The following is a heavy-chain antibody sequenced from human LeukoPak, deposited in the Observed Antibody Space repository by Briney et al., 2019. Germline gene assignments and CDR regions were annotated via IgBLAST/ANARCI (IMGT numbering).Heavy chain of an antibody. V-gene: IGHV4-38-2*02. CDR1: GYSISSGFY. CDR2: IYHSGSS. Sequence: SETLSLTCTVSGYSISSGFYWGWIRQPPGEGLEWIGSIYHSGSSYYNPSLKSRVTISVDTSKNQFSLKLSSVTAADTAVYYCARGYSGTFYAEYYFDYWGQGTLVTVSS. D-gene: IGHD1-26*01. J-gene: IGHJ4*02. CDR3: ARGYSGTFYAEYYFDY.